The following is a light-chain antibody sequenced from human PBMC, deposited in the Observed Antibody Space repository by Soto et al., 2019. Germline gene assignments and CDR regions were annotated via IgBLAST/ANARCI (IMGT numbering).Light chain of an antibody. CDR1: QSVSSY. Sequence: EIVLTQSPATLSLSPGDRATLSCRASQSVSSYLAWYQQKRGKAPKLLIYDSSNRAAVVPARFSGSGSGTDFSLIICRLEHVDFAVFYCEQSSVWPLTFGGGTRVEIK. CDR3: EQSSVWPLT. J-gene: IGKJ4*01. V-gene: IGKV3-11*01. CDR2: DSS.